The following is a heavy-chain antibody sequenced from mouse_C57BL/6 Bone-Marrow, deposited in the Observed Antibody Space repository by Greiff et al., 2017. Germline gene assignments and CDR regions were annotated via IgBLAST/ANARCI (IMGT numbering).Heavy chain of an antibody. CDR3: TTLNDYDWYFDV. V-gene: IGHV14-4*01. J-gene: IGHJ1*03. CDR1: GFNIKDDY. Sequence: EVQRVESGAELVRPGASVKLSCTASGFNIKDDYMHWVKQRPEQGLEWIGWIDPENGDTEYASKFQGKATITADTSSNTAYLQLSCLTSEDTAVYYCTTLNDYDWYFDVWGTGTTVTVSS. D-gene: IGHD2-4*01. CDR2: IDPENGDT.